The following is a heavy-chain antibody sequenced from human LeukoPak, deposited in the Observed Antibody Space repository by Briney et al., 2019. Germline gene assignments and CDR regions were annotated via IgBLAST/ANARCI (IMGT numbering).Heavy chain of an antibody. CDR2: IIPILGIA. CDR1: GGTFSSYA. Sequence: SVKVSCKASGGTFSSYAISWVRQAPGQGLEWMGRIIPILGIANYAQKFQGRVTITADKSTSTAYMELSSLRSEDTAVYYCARVTVIHKGWFDPWGQGTLVTVSS. J-gene: IGHJ5*02. V-gene: IGHV1-69*04. D-gene: IGHD4-11*01. CDR3: ARVTVIHKGWFDP.